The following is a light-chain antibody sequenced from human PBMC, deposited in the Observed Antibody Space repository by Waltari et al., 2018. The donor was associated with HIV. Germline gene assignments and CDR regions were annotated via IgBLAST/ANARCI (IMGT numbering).Light chain of an antibody. CDR3: QQLNVYPT. V-gene: IGKV1-9*01. Sequence: DIQLTQSPSFLSASEGDRVTITFRASQGISSYLAWYQRKLGKAPKLLIYGASSLPGGVPARFSGSGSGTEFTLTISSLQPEDFATYYCQQLNVYPTFGPGTKVDFK. CDR2: GAS. J-gene: IGKJ3*01. CDR1: QGISSY.